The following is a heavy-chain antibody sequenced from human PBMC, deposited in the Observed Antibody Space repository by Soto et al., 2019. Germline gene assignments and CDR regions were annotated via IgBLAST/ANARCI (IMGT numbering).Heavy chain of an antibody. V-gene: IGHV3-13*01. Sequence: EVQLVESGGGLVQPGGSLRLSCAASGFTFSRYDMHWVRQATGKGLEWVSAIGTAGDTYYPGSVKGRFTISRENAKNSLYLQMNSLRAGDTAVYYCARDRGCSRTSCLYYYYGMDVWGQGTTVTVSS. D-gene: IGHD2-2*01. CDR3: ARDRGCSRTSCLYYYYGMDV. CDR1: GFTFSRYD. J-gene: IGHJ6*02. CDR2: IGTAGDT.